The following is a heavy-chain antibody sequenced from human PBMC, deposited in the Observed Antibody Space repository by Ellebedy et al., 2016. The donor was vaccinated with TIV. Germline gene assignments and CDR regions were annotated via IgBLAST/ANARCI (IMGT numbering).Heavy chain of an antibody. CDR3: ARLTIVVVMFARNDRYFDY. CDR2: IHYSGST. CDR1: GGSISSSSYY. V-gene: IGHV4-39*01. D-gene: IGHD3-22*01. Sequence: SETLSLTXTVSGGSISSSSYYWGWIRQPPGKGLEWIGSIHYSGSTYDNPSLKSRVTISVDTSKNQFSLKLSSVTAADTAVYFCARLTIVVVMFARNDRYFDYWGQGTLVTVSS. J-gene: IGHJ4*02.